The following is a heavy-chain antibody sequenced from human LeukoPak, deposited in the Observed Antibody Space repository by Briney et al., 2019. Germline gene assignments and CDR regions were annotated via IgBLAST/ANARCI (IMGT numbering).Heavy chain of an antibody. D-gene: IGHD3-22*01. CDR2: IRYDGSNK. Sequence: GGSLRLSCAASGFTFSSYGMHWVRQAPGKGLEWVAFIRYDGSNKYYADSVKGRFTISRDNSKNTLYLQMNSLRAEDTAVYYCAKDFGGYYYAFDIWGQGTMVTVSS. CDR3: AKDFGGYYYAFDI. J-gene: IGHJ3*02. V-gene: IGHV3-30*02. CDR1: GFTFSSYG.